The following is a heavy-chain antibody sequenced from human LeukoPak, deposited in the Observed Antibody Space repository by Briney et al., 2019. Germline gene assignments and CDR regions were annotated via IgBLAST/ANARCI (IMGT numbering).Heavy chain of an antibody. CDR2: MNPNSGNT. J-gene: IGHJ4*02. CDR3: ARGRGYSYGYADY. Sequence: ASVSVSCKASGYTFTSYDINWVRQATGQGLEWMGWMNPNSGNTGFAQKFQGRVTMTRDTSISTAYMELNSLRSEDTAVYYCARGRGYSYGYADYWGQGTLVTVSS. CDR1: GYTFTSYD. V-gene: IGHV1-8*01. D-gene: IGHD5-18*01.